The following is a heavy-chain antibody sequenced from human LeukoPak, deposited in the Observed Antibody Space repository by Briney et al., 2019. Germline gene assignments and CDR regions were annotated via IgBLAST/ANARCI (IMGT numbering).Heavy chain of an antibody. J-gene: IGHJ5*02. CDR3: ARDGNSTPGNWFDP. Sequence: SETLSLTCAVYGGSFSGYYWSWIRQPPGKGLEWIGEINHSGSTNYNPSLKSRVTISVDTSKNQFSLKLSSVTAADTAVYYCARDGNSTPGNWFDPWGQGTLVTVSS. CDR2: INHSGST. V-gene: IGHV4-34*01. CDR1: GGSFSGYY. D-gene: IGHD4-23*01.